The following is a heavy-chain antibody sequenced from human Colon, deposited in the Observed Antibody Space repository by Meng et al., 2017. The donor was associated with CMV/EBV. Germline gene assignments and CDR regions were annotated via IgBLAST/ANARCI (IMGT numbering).Heavy chain of an antibody. Sequence: GESLKISCAASGFTFSDYYMSWIRQAPGKGLEWVSYISSSGSTIYYADSVKGRFTISRDNAKNSLYLQRNSLRAEDTAVYYCARCEGDPDRGVAGTLVDYWGQGTLVTVSS. J-gene: IGHJ4*03. V-gene: IGHV3-11*01. D-gene: IGHD6-19*01. CDR3: ARCEGDPDRGVAGTLVDY. CDR2: ISSSGSTI. CDR1: GFTFSDYY.